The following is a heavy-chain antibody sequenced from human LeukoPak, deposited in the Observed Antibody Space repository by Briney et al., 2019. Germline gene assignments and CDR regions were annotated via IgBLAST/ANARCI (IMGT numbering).Heavy chain of an antibody. V-gene: IGHV3-23*01. CDR2: ISGSGGST. Sequence: QPGGSLRLSCAASGFTFSSYAMSWVRQAPGKGLEWVSAISGSGGSTYYADSVKGRFTISRDNSKNTLYLQMNSLRAEDTAVYYCAKDNYDFWSGSPPMDVWGQGTTVTVSS. CDR1: GFTFSSYA. J-gene: IGHJ6*02. D-gene: IGHD3-3*01. CDR3: AKDNYDFWSGSPPMDV.